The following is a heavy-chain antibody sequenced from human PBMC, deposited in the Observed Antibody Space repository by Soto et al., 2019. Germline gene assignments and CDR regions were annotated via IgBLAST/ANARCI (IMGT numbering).Heavy chain of an antibody. D-gene: IGHD2-21*02. CDR3: AREDDGGDSLDV. J-gene: IGHJ6*02. CDR2: IHHSGAF. Sequence: LSLTCTVSGGSINSDSYHWTWIRQSPGKGLEWIGYIHHSGAFLYNPSFKSRLTISVDTSKNQFSLHLSSVTDADTAVYFCAREDDGGDSLDVWGQGTTVTVSS. V-gene: IGHV4-30-4*08. CDR1: GGSINSDSYH.